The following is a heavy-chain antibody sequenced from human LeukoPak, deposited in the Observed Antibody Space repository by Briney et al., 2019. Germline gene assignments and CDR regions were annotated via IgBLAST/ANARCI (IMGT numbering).Heavy chain of an antibody. V-gene: IGHV3-23*01. CDR2: ISGSGGST. CDR3: AKGLNYESSAAFDY. CDR1: GFAFSSYA. D-gene: IGHD3-22*01. Sequence: GGSLRLSCTASGFAFSSYAMTWVRQAPGKGLEWVSGISGSGGSTYYTDSVKGRFTISRDNSRNTLYLQMNSLRAADTAVYYCAKGLNYESSAAFDYWGQGTLVTVSS. J-gene: IGHJ4*02.